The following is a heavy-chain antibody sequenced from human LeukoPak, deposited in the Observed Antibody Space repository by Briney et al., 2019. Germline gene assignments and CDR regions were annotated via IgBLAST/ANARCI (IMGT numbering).Heavy chain of an antibody. CDR1: GYTFTGYY. V-gene: IGHV1-2*02. D-gene: IGHD1-7*01. CDR3: ARYLRYNWNYEEWVWFDP. CDR2: INPNSDGT. J-gene: IGHJ5*02. Sequence: ASVKVSCKASGYTFTGYYMHWVRQAPGQGLEWMGWINPNSDGTNYAQKFQGRVTMTRDTSISTAYMELSRLRSDDTAVYYCARYLRYNWNYEEWVWFDPWGQGTLVTVSS.